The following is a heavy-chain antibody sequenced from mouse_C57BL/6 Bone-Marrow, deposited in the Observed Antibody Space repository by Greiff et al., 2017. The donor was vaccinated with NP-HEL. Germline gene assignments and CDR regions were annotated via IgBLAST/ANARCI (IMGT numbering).Heavy chain of an antibody. CDR2: ISDGGSYT. Sequence: EVHLVESGGGLVKPGGSLKLSCAASGFTFSSYAMSWVRQTPEKRLEWVATISDGGSYTYYPDNVKGRFTISRDNAKNNLYLQMSHLKPEDTAMYYCARQAWFAYWGQGTLVTVSA. CDR1: GFTFSSYA. CDR3: ARQAWFAY. V-gene: IGHV5-4*01. J-gene: IGHJ3*01.